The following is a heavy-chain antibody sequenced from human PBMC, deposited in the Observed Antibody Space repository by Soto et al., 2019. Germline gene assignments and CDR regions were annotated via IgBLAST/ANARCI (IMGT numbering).Heavy chain of an antibody. J-gene: IGHJ6*03. D-gene: IGHD3-3*01. CDR1: GFTVSSDY. CDR2: IYSDDNT. CDR3: ARENDFWHSYGTYHSYLDV. Sequence: GVSLRLACATSGFTVSSDYLNRVRQAPRKGLEWVAVIYSDDNTYYADSVKGRFTISRHNSKNTLHLQMNSLRIEDTVVYFCARENDFWHSYGTYHSYLDVWGKGTTVTVSS. V-gene: IGHV3-53*04.